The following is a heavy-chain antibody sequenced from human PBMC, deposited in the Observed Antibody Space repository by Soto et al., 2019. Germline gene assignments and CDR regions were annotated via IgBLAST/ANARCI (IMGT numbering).Heavy chain of an antibody. D-gene: IGHD3-10*01. CDR1: GGTFSSDA. V-gene: IGHV1-69*01. CDR2: IIPISGTT. CDR3: ARDAGDMVRGVMGFFDY. Sequence: QVQLVQSGAEVKKPGSSVKVSCKASGGTFSSDAIIWVRQAPGRGLEWMGGIIPISGTTNYAQKFQGRVTITADDSTSTVYMALSSLRSADTAVYYCARDAGDMVRGVMGFFDYWGQGTLVTVSS. J-gene: IGHJ4*02.